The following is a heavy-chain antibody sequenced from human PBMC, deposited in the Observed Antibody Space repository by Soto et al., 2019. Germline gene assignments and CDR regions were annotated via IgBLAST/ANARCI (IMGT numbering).Heavy chain of an antibody. CDR3: AHRRSPHCSGGNCPPGIFDY. Sequence: QITLKESGPTLVKPTQTLTLTCTFSGFSLSTSGVGVGWIRQPPGKALEWLALIYWDDDKRYSPSLKSRLTITKDTSKNQVVLTMTNMDPVDTATYYCAHRRSPHCSGGNCPPGIFDYWGQGTLVTVSS. V-gene: IGHV2-5*02. CDR2: IYWDDDK. J-gene: IGHJ4*02. CDR1: GFSLSTSGVG. D-gene: IGHD2-15*01.